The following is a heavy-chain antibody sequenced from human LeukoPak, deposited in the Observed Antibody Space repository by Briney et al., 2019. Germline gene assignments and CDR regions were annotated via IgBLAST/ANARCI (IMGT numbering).Heavy chain of an antibody. CDR2: IRYDGSDK. Sequence: GGSLRLSCAASGFTFSSYWMSWVRQAPGKGLEWVAFIRYDGSDKYYADSVKGRFTISRDNSKNTQFLQMNSLRAEDTAVYYCVKGKDYYMDAWGKGTTVTIAS. CDR1: GFTFSSYW. CDR3: VKGKDYYMDA. V-gene: IGHV3-30*02. J-gene: IGHJ6*03.